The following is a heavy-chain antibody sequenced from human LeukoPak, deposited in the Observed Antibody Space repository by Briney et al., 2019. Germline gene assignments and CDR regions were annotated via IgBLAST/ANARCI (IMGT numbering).Heavy chain of an antibody. CDR1: GYTLTELS. CDR3: ARGRYGDIVVVPAAQNWFDP. CDR2: FDPEDGET. Sequence: ASVKVSCKVSGYTLTELSMHWVRQAPGKGLEWMGGFDPEDGETIYAQKFQGGVTITADESTSTAYMELSSLRSEDTAVYYCARGRYGDIVVVPAAQNWFDPWGQGTLVTVSS. D-gene: IGHD2-2*01. V-gene: IGHV1-24*01. J-gene: IGHJ5*02.